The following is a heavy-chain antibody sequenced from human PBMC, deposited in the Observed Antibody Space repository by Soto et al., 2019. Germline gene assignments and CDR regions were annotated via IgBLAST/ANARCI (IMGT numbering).Heavy chain of an antibody. CDR2: IIPIFGTA. CDR3: ARHPCLPDYYYYGMDV. CDR1: GGTFSSYA. Sequence: QVQLVQSGAEVKKPGSSVKVSCKASGGTFSSYAISWVRQAPGQGLEWMGGIIPIFGTANYAQKFQGRVTITADESTSTAYMELSSLRSEDTAVYYCARHPCLPDYYYYGMDVWGQGTTVTVSS. J-gene: IGHJ6*02. V-gene: IGHV1-69*01.